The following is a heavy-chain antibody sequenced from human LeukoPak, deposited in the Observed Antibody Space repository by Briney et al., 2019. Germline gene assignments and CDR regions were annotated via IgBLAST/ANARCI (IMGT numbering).Heavy chain of an antibody. Sequence: GGSLRLSCAVSGFTFSSYTMHWVRQAPGKGLEWVAVISYDGSNKYYADPVKGRFTISRDNSKNTLYLQMNSLRAEDTAIYYCARGVVPTAPPAPVDYWGQGTLVTVSS. J-gene: IGHJ4*02. CDR3: ARGVVPTAPPAPVDY. V-gene: IGHV3-30-3*01. D-gene: IGHD2-2*01. CDR2: ISYDGSNK. CDR1: GFTFSSYT.